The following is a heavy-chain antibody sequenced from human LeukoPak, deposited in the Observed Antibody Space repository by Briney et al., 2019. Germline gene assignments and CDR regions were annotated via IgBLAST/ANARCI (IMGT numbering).Heavy chain of an antibody. CDR2: ISGSGGST. CDR3: AKDSGTVTTWVAY. V-gene: IGHV3-23*01. CDR1: GFTFSSYA. J-gene: IGHJ4*02. Sequence: GGSLRLSCAASGFTFSSYAMSWVRQAPGKGLEWVSTISGSGGSTYYADSVKGRFTISRGNSQNTLYLLMNSLRAEDTAVYYCAKDSGTVTTWVAYWGQGTLVTVSS. D-gene: IGHD4-17*01.